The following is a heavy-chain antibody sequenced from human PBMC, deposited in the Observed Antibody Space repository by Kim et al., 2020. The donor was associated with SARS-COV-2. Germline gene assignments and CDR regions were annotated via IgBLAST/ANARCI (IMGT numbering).Heavy chain of an antibody. D-gene: IGHD2-8*02. Sequence: GGSLRLSCAASGYTFSSYALSWVRQAPGKGLEWVSAISGSGGSTYYADSVKGRFTISRDNSKNTLYLQMNSLRAEDTAVYYCAKVRARLLGYYYYGMDVWGQGTTVTAPS. CDR3: AKVRARLLGYYYYGMDV. V-gene: IGHV3-23*01. CDR1: GYTFSSYA. CDR2: ISGSGGST. J-gene: IGHJ6*02.